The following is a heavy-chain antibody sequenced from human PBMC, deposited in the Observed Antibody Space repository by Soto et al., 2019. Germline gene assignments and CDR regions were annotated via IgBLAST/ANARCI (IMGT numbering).Heavy chain of an antibody. J-gene: IGHJ4*02. CDR2: ISNSGST. CDR3: AKDLIDYSNYYFDY. CDR1: GFSFSNYA. Sequence: PGGSLRLSCAASGFSFSNYAMSWVRQAPGKGLEWVSGISNSGSTYYADSLKGRSTISRDNSKNTLYLQMNSLRAEDTAVYYCAKDLIDYSNYYFDYWGQGTLVTVSS. D-gene: IGHD4-4*01. V-gene: IGHV3-23*01.